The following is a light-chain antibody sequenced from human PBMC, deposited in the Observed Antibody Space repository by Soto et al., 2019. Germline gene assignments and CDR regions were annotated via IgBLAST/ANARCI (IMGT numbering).Light chain of an antibody. CDR1: QSISSW. CDR2: KAS. CDR3: QHYNSYSP. V-gene: IGKV1-5*03. J-gene: IGKJ3*01. Sequence: DIQMTQSPSTLSASVGDKVTITCRASQSISSWLAWYQQKPGKAPKLLIYKASSLESGVPSRFSGSGSGTEFTLPISSLQPDDFATYYCQHYNSYSPFGPGTKVDIK.